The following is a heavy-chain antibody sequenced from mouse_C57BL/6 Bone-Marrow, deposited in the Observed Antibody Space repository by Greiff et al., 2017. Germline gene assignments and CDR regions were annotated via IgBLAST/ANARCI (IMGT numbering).Heavy chain of an antibody. Sequence: QVQLQQPGTELVKPGASVKLSCKASGYTFTSYWMHWVKQRPGQGLEWIGNINPSNGGTNYNEKFKSKATLTVDKFSSTAYMQLSSLTSEDSAVYYCARRGPNYSNYFYAMDYWGQGTSVTGSS. CDR1: GYTFTSYW. V-gene: IGHV1-53*01. J-gene: IGHJ4*01. D-gene: IGHD2-5*01. CDR2: INPSNGGT. CDR3: ARRGPNYSNYFYAMDY.